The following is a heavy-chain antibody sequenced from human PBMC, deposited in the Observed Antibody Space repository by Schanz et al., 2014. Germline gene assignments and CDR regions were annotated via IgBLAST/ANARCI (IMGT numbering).Heavy chain of an antibody. CDR2: IWYDGSNK. CDR1: GFTFSSYG. J-gene: IGHJ4*02. CDR3: ARDGDFDY. Sequence: VQLVESGGGLVQPGGSLRLSCAASGFTFSSYGMHWVRQAPGKGLEWVAIIWYDGSNKYYADSVKGRFTISRDNSKNTLVLQMSSLRAEDTAVYYCARDGDFDYWGQGTLVTVSS. V-gene: IGHV3-33*08.